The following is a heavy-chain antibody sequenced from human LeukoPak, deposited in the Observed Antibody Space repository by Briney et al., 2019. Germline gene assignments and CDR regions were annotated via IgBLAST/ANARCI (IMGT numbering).Heavy chain of an antibody. Sequence: GVLRLSCSASGFTFSSYAMSWVRQAPGKGLEWVSAISGSGGSTYYADSVKGRFTISRDNSKNSLYLQMNSLRTEDAALYYCAKDTSSSWRSLTTAEYFQYWGQGTLVTVSS. CDR2: ISGSGGST. V-gene: IGHV3-23*01. CDR1: GFTFSSYA. J-gene: IGHJ1*01. CDR3: AKDTSSSWRSLTTAEYFQY. D-gene: IGHD6-19*01.